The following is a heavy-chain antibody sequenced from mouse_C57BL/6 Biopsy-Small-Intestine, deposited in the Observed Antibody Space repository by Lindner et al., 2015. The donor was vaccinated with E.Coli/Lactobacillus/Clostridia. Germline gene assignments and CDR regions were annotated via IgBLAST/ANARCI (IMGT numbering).Heavy chain of an antibody. CDR3: ARSEGSSGFFDY. CDR2: FYPGSGSI. D-gene: IGHD3-2*02. J-gene: IGHJ2*01. Sequence: VQLQESGAEVVKPGASVKLSCKASGYTFTEYTIHWVKQRSGQGLEWIGWFYPGSGSIKFNEKFKDKATLTADKSSSTVYMELSRLTSEDSAVYFCARSEGSSGFFDYWGQGTTLTVSS. CDR1: GYTFTEYT. V-gene: IGHV1-62-2*01.